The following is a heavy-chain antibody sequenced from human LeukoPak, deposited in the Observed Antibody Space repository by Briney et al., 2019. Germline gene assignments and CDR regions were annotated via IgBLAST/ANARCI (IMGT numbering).Heavy chain of an antibody. D-gene: IGHD3-22*01. CDR2: INPSGGST. CDR3: ARVYYYDSSGYYYDY. V-gene: IGHV1-46*01. Sequence: ASVKVSCKASGYTFTSYYMHWVRQAPGQGLEWMGMINPSGGSTSYAQKFQGRVTMTRDTSTSTVYMELSSLRSEDTAVYYCARVYYYDSSGYYYDYWGQGTLVTVPS. J-gene: IGHJ4*02. CDR1: GYTFTSYY.